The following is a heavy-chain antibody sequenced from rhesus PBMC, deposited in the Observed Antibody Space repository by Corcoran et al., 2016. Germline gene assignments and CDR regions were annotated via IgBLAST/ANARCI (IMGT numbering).Heavy chain of an antibody. D-gene: IGHD3-16*01. CDR1: GFSLSTSGMG. CDR2: IYWDDDK. CDR3: VRRRDYSADAFDF. Sequence: QVTLKESGPALVKPTQTLTLTCTFSGFSLSTSGMGVGWIRQPPGKILEWLAHIYWDDDKRYTTSLECRLTMSKVTSKNQGVLTMTNMDSVDTATYYCVRRRDYSADAFDFWGQGLRVTVSS. V-gene: IGHV2-1*01. J-gene: IGHJ3*01.